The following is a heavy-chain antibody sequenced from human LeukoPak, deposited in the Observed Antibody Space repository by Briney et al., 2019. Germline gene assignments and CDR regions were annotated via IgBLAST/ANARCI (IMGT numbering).Heavy chain of an antibody. CDR1: GYTFTSYA. V-gene: IGHV7-4-1*02. Sequence: ASVKVSCKASGYTFTSYAMNWVRQAPGQGLEWMGWINTNTGNPTYAQGFTGRFVFSLDTSVSTAYLQISSLKAEDTAVYYCARRPYYYDSSGRSDFDYWGQGTLVTVSS. CDR2: INTNTGNP. J-gene: IGHJ4*02. CDR3: ARRPYYYDSSGRSDFDY. D-gene: IGHD3-22*01.